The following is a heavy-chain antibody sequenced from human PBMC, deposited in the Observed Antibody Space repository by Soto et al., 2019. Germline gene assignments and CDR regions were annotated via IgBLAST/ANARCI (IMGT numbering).Heavy chain of an antibody. CDR1: GGTFSSY. D-gene: IGHD2-2*01. CDR3: ARDMRYFSSTNPMDV. Sequence: SVKVSCKASGGTFSSYWVRQAPGQGLEWMGGIIPIFGTANYAQKFQGRVTVTADESTSTAYMELSSLRSEDTAVYYCARDMRYFSSTNPMDVWGQGTTVTVSS. V-gene: IGHV1-69*13. J-gene: IGHJ6*02. CDR2: IIPIFGTA.